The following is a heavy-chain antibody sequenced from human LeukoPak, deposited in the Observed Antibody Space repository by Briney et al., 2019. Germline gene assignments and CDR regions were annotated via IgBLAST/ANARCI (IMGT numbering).Heavy chain of an antibody. CDR3: ARVVTYDSSPEGGWYYYMDV. D-gene: IGHD3-22*01. J-gene: IGHJ6*03. Sequence: ASVKVSCKASGYTFTSYGFTWVRQAPGQGLEWMGWISAYSGDTNYAQKFQGRVTMTTDTSTSTAYMEVRSLRSDDTAVYYCARVVTYDSSPEGGWYYYMDVWGKGATVTVSS. CDR2: ISAYSGDT. CDR1: GYTFTSYG. V-gene: IGHV1-18*01.